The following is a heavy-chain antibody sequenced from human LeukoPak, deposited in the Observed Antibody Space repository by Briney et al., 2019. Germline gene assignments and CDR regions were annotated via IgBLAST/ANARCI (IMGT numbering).Heavy chain of an antibody. CDR1: GYTFTGYY. J-gene: IGHJ4*02. D-gene: IGHD3-10*01. V-gene: IGHV1-2*02. CDR3: ARDFGGYYYGSGSRKSDY. Sequence: ASVKVSCKASGYTFTGYYMHWVRQAPGQGLEWMGWINPNSGGTNYAQKFQGRVTMTRDTSISTAYMELSRLRSDDTAVYYCARDFGGYYYGSGSRKSDYWGQGTLVTVSS. CDR2: INPNSGGT.